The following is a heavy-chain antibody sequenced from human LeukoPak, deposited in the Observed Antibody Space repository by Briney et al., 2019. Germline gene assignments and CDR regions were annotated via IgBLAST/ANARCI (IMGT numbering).Heavy chain of an antibody. V-gene: IGHV4-39*07. CDR1: GGSISSSSDY. J-gene: IGHJ3*02. D-gene: IGHD1-26*01. Sequence: PSETLSLTCTVSGGSISSSSDYWGWIRQPPGKGLEWIGNIYYISGSTYYNPPLKSRVTISVDTSKNQFSLKLSSVTAADTAVYYCAREWELLPGFNAFDIWGQGTMVTVSS. CDR3: AREWELLPGFNAFDI. CDR2: IYYISGST.